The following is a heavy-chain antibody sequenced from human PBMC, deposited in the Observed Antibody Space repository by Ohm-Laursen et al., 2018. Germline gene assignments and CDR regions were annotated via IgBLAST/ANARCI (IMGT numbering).Heavy chain of an antibody. Sequence: GTLSLTCAVYGGSFSGYYWSWIRQPPGKGLEWIGYIYYNGNTNYNPSLKSRVTVSIDTSKNQLSLKLNSVTAADTAVYYCARHWIEDNGYDYPFDYWGQGTLVTVSS. CDR2: IYYNGNT. J-gene: IGHJ4*02. CDR1: GGSFSGYY. D-gene: IGHD5-12*01. CDR3: ARHWIEDNGYDYPFDY. V-gene: IGHV4-59*08.